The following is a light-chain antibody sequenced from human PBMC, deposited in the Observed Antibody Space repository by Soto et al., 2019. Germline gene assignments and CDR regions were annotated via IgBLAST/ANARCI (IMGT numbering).Light chain of an antibody. CDR2: EVS. CDR3: SSYTSSSTLV. CDR1: SSDVGGYNY. Sequence: QSVLTQPASVSGSPGQSITISCTGSSSDVGGYNYVSWYQQHPGKAPKLMIYEVSNRPSGISNRFSGSKSGNTASLTLSGLQAEDEADYYCSSYTSSSTLVFGRGTKLTVL. V-gene: IGLV2-14*01. J-gene: IGLJ2*01.